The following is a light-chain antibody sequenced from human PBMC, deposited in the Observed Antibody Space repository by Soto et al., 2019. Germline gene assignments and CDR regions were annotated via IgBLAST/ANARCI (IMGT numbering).Light chain of an antibody. CDR3: QQYDSSPRT. CDR1: QSVSSNF. CDR2: GAS. V-gene: IGKV3-20*01. Sequence: EIALTQSPGTLSLSPGERATLSCRASQSVSSNFLAWYQQKPGQAPRLLIYGASSRATGITDRFSGSGSGTDFTLTISRLEPEDFAVYYCQQYDSSPRTFGQGTKLEIK. J-gene: IGKJ2*01.